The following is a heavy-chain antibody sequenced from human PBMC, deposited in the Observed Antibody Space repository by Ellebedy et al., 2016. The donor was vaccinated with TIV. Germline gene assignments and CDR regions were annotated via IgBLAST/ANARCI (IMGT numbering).Heavy chain of an antibody. D-gene: IGHD2-21*01. V-gene: IGHV4-34*01. CDR2: INHSGST. CDR1: GGSFSGYY. CDR3: ATPTLFGYGMDV. J-gene: IGHJ6*02. Sequence: MPSETLSLTCAVYGGSFSGYYWSWIRQPPGKGLEWIGEINHSGSTNYNPSLKSRVTISVDTSKNQFSLKLSSVTAADTAVYYCATPTLFGYGMDVWGQGTTVTVSS.